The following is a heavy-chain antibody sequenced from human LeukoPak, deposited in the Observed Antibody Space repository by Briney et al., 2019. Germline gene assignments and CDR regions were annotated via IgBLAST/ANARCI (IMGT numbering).Heavy chain of an antibody. CDR3: ARDRGGDRFDY. D-gene: IGHD3-10*01. Sequence: GGSLRPSCAASGFTFSSYWMSWVRQAPGKGLEWVANIKQDGSEKYYADSVKGRFTISRDNAKNSLYLQMNSLRGEDTGLYYCARDRGGDRFDYWGQGTLVTVSS. CDR2: IKQDGSEK. J-gene: IGHJ4*02. V-gene: IGHV3-7*01. CDR1: GFTFSSYW.